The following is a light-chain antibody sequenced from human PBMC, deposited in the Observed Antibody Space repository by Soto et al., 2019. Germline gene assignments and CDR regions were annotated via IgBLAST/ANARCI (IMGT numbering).Light chain of an antibody. Sequence: ELVLTQSPATLSLSPGETATLSCRASQSVSSYLAWYQQKPGQALRLLIYDASKRTTGIPARFSGSGSGTDFTLTISSLEPEDFAVYFCHQRGNWPLTFGGGTKLEIK. V-gene: IGKV3-11*01. CDR1: QSVSSY. CDR3: HQRGNWPLT. CDR2: DAS. J-gene: IGKJ4*01.